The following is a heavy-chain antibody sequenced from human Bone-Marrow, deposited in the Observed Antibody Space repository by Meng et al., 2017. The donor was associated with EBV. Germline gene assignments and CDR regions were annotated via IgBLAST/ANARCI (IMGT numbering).Heavy chain of an antibody. Sequence: QVQLQQWGAGLLKPSETLSLTCAVDGGFFSNSNWWSWVRQPPGKGLEWIGEIYHSGSTNYNPSLKSRVTISVDKSKNQFSLKLSSVTAADTAVYYCARDLANDYGDYYFDYWGQGSLVTVSS. V-gene: IGHV4-4*02. CDR2: IYHSGST. J-gene: IGHJ4*02. CDR1: GGFFSNSNW. D-gene: IGHD4-17*01. CDR3: ARDLANDYGDYYFDY.